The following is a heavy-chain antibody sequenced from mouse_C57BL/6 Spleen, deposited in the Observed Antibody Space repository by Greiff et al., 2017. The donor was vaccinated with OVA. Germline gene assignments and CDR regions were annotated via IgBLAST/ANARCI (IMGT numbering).Heavy chain of an antibody. CDR2: IDPENGDT. CDR3: TTRDEGFAY. Sequence: VQLKQSGAELVRPGASVKLSCTASGFNIKDDYMHWVKQRPEQGLEWIGWIDPENGDTEYASKFQGKATITADTSSNTAYLQLSSLTSEDTAVYYCTTRDEGFAYWGQGTLVTVSA. J-gene: IGHJ3*01. CDR1: GFNIKDDY. D-gene: IGHD3-3*01. V-gene: IGHV14-4*01.